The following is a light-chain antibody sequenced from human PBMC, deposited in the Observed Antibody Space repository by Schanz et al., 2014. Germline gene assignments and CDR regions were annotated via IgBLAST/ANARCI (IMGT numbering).Light chain of an antibody. J-gene: IGKJ2*01. Sequence: EIVLTQSPATLSLSPGERATLSCRASQSVNSYLAWYQQKPGRAPRLLIYDASNRATGIPARFSGSGSGTDFTLTISSLEPEDFAVYYCQQRGIWPYTFGPGTKLEIK. V-gene: IGKV3-11*01. CDR1: QSVNSY. CDR2: DAS. CDR3: QQRGIWPYT.